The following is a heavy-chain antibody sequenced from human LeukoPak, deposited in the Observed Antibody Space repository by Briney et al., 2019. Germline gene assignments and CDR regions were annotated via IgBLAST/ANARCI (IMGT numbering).Heavy chain of an antibody. CDR1: GFTFSSYG. D-gene: IGHD6-13*01. V-gene: IGHV3-30*02. CDR3: AKDRSSSSPGLLYFDY. J-gene: IGHJ4*02. CDR2: IRYDGSNK. Sequence: GGSLRLSCAASGFTFSSYGMHWVRQAPGKGLEWVAFIRYDGSNKYYADSVKGRFTISRDNSKNTLYLQMNSLRAEDTAVYYCAKDRSSSSPGLLYFDYWGQGTLVTVSS.